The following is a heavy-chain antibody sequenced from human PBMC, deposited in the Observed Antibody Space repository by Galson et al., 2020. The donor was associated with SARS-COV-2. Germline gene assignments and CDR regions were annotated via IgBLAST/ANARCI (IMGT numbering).Heavy chain of an antibody. CDR3: ARDWTGITVAGSRGDY. V-gene: IGHV3-30*03. CDR2: ISSDGNTQ. J-gene: IGHJ4*02. CDR1: GFTFSVYG. D-gene: IGHD6-19*01. Sequence: GESLKISCGGSGFTFSVYGMHWVRPAPGKGLEWVAVISSDGNTQFYGDSVKGRFTISRDNSKNTLYLQINSLRPEDTAVYYCARDWTGITVAGSRGDYWGQGTLVIVSS.